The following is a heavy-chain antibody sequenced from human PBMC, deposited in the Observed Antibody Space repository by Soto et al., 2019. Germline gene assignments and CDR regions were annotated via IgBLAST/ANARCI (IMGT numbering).Heavy chain of an antibody. CDR1: GASISNHY. CDR2: VSNTGTT. CDR3: ARVISSRDEYFDY. Sequence: KSSETLSLTCTVSGASISNHYWSWIRQSPGKGLEWIGYVSNTGTTNYNPSLKSRVTMSVDKPKNQFSLNLTSVTAADTAVYYCARVISSRDEYFDYWGQGTVVTVSS. V-gene: IGHV4-59*11. D-gene: IGHD2-2*01. J-gene: IGHJ4*02.